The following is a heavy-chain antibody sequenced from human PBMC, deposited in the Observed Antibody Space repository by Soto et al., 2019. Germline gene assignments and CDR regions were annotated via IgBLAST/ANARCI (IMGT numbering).Heavy chain of an antibody. V-gene: IGHV1-2*02. CDR3: ARFIRCAYCNSPLDS. D-gene: IGHD2-15*01. Sequence: GASVKVSCKASGYTFTGYFMHWVRQAPGQGLEWMGWINPYSGGADYAQSFQGRVTMTRDTSISTVYMELSRLRFDDTAVYYCARFIRCAYCNSPLDSWGQGTVVTVSS. CDR2: INPYSGGA. CDR1: GYTFTGYF. J-gene: IGHJ4*02.